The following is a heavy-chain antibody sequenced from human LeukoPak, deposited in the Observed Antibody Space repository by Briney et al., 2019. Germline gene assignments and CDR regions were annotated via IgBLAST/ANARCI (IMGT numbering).Heavy chain of an antibody. CDR3: ATVIAFRGYMDV. D-gene: IGHD6-13*01. CDR2: ISSSRGYI. J-gene: IGHJ6*03. Sequence: GGSLRLSCAASGFTFSSYNMNWVRQAPGKGLEWVSYISSSRGYIYYADSVKGRFTISRDNAKKSLYLLMNSLRVEDTAVYYCATVIAFRGYMDVWGKGTTVTVSS. CDR1: GFTFSSYN. V-gene: IGHV3-21*01.